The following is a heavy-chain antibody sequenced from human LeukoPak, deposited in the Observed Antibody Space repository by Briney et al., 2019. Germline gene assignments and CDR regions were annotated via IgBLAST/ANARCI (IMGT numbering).Heavy chain of an antibody. J-gene: IGHJ1*01. Sequence: GGSLRLSCAASGFTFSSYWMHWVRQAPGKGLVWVSRINSDGSSTSYADSVKGRFTISRDNAKNTLYLQMNSLRAEDTAVYYCARDTPPARAAADPEYFQHWGQGTLVTVSS. D-gene: IGHD6-13*01. CDR1: GFTFSSYW. CDR3: ARDTPPARAAADPEYFQH. CDR2: INSDGSST. V-gene: IGHV3-74*01.